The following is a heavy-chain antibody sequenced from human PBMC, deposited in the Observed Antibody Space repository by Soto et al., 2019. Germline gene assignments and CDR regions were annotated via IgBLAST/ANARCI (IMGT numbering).Heavy chain of an antibody. Sequence: GGSLRLSCAASGFTFSSYAMSWVRQAPGKGLEWVSAISGSGGSTYYAGSVKGRFTISRDNSKNTLYLQMNSLRAEDTAVYYCAKDNGYSSGWYLYNWFDPWGQGTLVTVSS. V-gene: IGHV3-23*01. CDR2: ISGSGGST. D-gene: IGHD6-19*01. J-gene: IGHJ5*02. CDR3: AKDNGYSSGWYLYNWFDP. CDR1: GFTFSSYA.